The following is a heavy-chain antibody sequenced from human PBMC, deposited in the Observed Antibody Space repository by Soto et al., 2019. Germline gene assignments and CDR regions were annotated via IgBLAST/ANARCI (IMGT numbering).Heavy chain of an antibody. D-gene: IGHD6-6*01. CDR3: ARDGSIAARPGYFDY. J-gene: IGHJ4*02. Sequence: QVQLVESGGGVVQPGRSLRLSCAASGFTFSSYAMHWVRQAPGKGLEWVAVISYDGSNKYYADSVKGRFTISRDNSTNTLYLQMNSLRAEDTAVYYCARDGSIAARPGYFDYWGQGTLVTVSS. CDR1: GFTFSSYA. V-gene: IGHV3-30-3*01. CDR2: ISYDGSNK.